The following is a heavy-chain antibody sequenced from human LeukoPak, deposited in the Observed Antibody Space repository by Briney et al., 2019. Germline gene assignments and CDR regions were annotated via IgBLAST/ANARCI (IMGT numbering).Heavy chain of an antibody. CDR2: IWYDGSNK. Sequence: GGSLRLSCAASGFTFSSYGMHWVRQAPGKGLEWVAVIWYDGSNKYYADSVKGRFTISRDNSKNTLYLQMNNLRADDTAVYYCARDESGLDYWGQGTLVTVSS. CDR1: GFTFSSYG. CDR3: ARDESGLDY. V-gene: IGHV3-33*08. J-gene: IGHJ4*02.